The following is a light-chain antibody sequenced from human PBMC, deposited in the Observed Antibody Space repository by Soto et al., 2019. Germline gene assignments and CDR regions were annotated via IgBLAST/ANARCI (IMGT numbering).Light chain of an antibody. J-gene: IGKJ5*01. CDR1: QSVSSSY. Sequence: EIVLTQSPGTLSLSPGERAILSCRASQSVSSSYLAWYQHKPGQAPRLLIYGASSRATGIPDRFSGSGSGTDFTLTISRLEPEDCAVFYCQQYGSSPITFGQGTRLEIK. V-gene: IGKV3-20*01. CDR2: GAS. CDR3: QQYGSSPIT.